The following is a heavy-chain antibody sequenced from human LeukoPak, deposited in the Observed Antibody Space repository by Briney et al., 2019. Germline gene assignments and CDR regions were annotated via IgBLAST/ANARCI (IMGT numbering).Heavy chain of an antibody. CDR1: GFTFSNYA. D-gene: IGHD5-18*01. Sequence: GGSLRLSCAASGFTFSNYAMSWVRQAPGKGLVWVSRIKSDGSTTTYADSVKGRFTISRDNAKNTLYPQMNSLRAEDTAVYYCARVVDTHFDYWGQGTLVTVSS. J-gene: IGHJ4*02. CDR3: ARVVDTHFDY. V-gene: IGHV3-74*01. CDR2: IKSDGSTT.